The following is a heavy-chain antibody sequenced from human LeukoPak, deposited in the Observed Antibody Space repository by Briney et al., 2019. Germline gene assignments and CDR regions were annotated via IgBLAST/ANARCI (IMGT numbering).Heavy chain of an antibody. CDR3: ARFHYDSSGYEIDY. CDR1: EFTFSSYS. Sequence: GGSLRLSCAASEFTFSSYSMNWVRQAPGKGLEWVSYITNSGNSKSYADSVKGRFTISRDNAKNSLYLQMNSLRAEDTAVYYCARFHYDSSGYEIDYWGQGTLVTVSS. CDR2: ITNSGNSK. J-gene: IGHJ4*02. D-gene: IGHD3-22*01. V-gene: IGHV3-48*01.